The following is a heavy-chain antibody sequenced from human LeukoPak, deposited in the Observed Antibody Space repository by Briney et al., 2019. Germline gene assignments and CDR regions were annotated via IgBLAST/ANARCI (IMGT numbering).Heavy chain of an antibody. Sequence: PSETLSLTCAVYGGSFSGYYWSWIRQPPGKGLEWIGEINHSGSTNYNPSLKSRVTISVDTSKNQFSLKLSSVTAADTAVYYCARGGDSSGYYYYYYGMDVWGQGTMVTVSS. CDR1: GGSFSGYY. D-gene: IGHD3-22*01. CDR2: INHSGST. J-gene: IGHJ6*02. CDR3: ARGGDSSGYYYYYYGMDV. V-gene: IGHV4-34*01.